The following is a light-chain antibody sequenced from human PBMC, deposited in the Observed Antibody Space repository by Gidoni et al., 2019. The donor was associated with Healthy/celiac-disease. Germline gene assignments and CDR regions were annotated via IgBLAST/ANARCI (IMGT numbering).Light chain of an antibody. CDR2: AAS. CDR1: QSISSY. J-gene: IGKJ2*01. V-gene: IGKV1-39*01. Sequence: DIQMTQSPSSLSASVGDRVTITCRASQSISSYVNLYQQKPGKAPKLLIYAASSLQSGVHSRCRGSGSGTDFTLTISSLQHEDFANYYCQQSYSTPITFGQGTKLEIK. CDR3: QQSYSTPIT.